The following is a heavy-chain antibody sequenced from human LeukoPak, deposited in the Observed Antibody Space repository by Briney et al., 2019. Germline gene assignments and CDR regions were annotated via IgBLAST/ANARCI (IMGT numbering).Heavy chain of an antibody. V-gene: IGHV3-48*01. Sequence: GGSLRLSCAASGFTFKNYSMNWVRQAPGKGVEWVSYISSSSKTIYYADSVKGRFTISRDNAKNSLYLQMNSLRAEDTAVYYCATCSSISCSRGNWFDPWGQGTLVTVSS. CDR1: GFTFKNYS. CDR2: ISSSSKTI. D-gene: IGHD2-2*01. CDR3: ATCSSISCSRGNWFDP. J-gene: IGHJ5*02.